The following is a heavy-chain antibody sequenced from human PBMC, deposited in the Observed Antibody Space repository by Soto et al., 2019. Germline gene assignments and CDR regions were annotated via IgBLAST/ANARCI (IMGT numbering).Heavy chain of an antibody. CDR3: ARSPPGGYHYYYGMDV. CDR1: GFTFSSYA. CDR2: IGTAGDT. J-gene: IGHJ6*02. Sequence: GGSLRLSCTASGFTFSSYAMSWVRQAPGKGLEWVSAIGTAGDTYYPGSVKGRFTISRENAKNSLYLQMNSLRAGDTAVYYCARSPPGGYHYYYGMDVWGQGTTVTVSS. V-gene: IGHV3-13*01. D-gene: IGHD3-22*01.